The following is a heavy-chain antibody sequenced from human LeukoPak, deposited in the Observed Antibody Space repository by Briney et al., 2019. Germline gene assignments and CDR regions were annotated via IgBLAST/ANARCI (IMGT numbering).Heavy chain of an antibody. J-gene: IGHJ4*02. V-gene: IGHV3-33*01. D-gene: IGHD4-17*01. Sequence: GGSLRLSCAASGFPFSSYGMHWVRQAPGKGLEWGAVIWYDGSNKYYADSVKGRFTISRDNSKNTLYLQMNSLRAEDTAVYYCARDGGYGEILRYYFDYWGQGTLVTVSS. CDR2: IWYDGSNK. CDR3: ARDGGYGEILRYYFDY. CDR1: GFPFSSYG.